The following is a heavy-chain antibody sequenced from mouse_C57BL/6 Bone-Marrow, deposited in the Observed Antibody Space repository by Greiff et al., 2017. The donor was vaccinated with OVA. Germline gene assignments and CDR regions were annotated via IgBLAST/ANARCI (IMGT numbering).Heavy chain of an antibody. CDR3: ARDYGSSPHWYFDV. J-gene: IGHJ1*03. Sequence: QVQLQQSGAELARPGASVKLSCKASGYTFTSYGISWVKQRTGQGLEWIGEIYPRSGNTSYNEKFKGKATLTADKSSSTAYMELRSLTSEDSAVYFCARDYGSSPHWYFDVWGTGTTVTVSS. CDR2: IYPRSGNT. D-gene: IGHD1-1*01. V-gene: IGHV1-81*01. CDR1: GYTFTSYG.